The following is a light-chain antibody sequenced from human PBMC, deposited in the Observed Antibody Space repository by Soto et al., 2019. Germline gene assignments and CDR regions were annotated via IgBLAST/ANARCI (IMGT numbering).Light chain of an antibody. Sequence: QSALTQPASVSGSPGQSITISCTGTSSDVGAYKYVSWYQQRPGKAPKLMIYDVSNRPSGISNRFSGSKSGNTASLSISGLQAEYEADYYCCSYTSSSTYVFGTGTKLTVL. CDR1: SSDVGAYKY. J-gene: IGLJ1*01. CDR3: CSYTSSSTYV. CDR2: DVS. V-gene: IGLV2-14*01.